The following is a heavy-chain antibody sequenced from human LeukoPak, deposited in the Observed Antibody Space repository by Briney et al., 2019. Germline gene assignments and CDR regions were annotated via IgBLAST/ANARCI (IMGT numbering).Heavy chain of an antibody. Sequence: GESVKISCKGSGYSFTSYWIGWVRQMPGKGLEWMGIIYPGDSDTRYSPSFQGQVTISADKSISTAYPQWSSLKASDTAMYYCARTYIAARPGAYYYMDVWGKGTTVTVSS. J-gene: IGHJ6*03. D-gene: IGHD6-6*01. CDR2: IYPGDSDT. V-gene: IGHV5-51*03. CDR3: ARTYIAARPGAYYYMDV. CDR1: GYSFTSYW.